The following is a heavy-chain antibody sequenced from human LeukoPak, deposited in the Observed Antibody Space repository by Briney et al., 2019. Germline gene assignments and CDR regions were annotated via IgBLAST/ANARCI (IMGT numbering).Heavy chain of an antibody. V-gene: IGHV3-73*01. CDR3: TGYYYGSGSSFDY. CDR1: GFTFSGSA. CDR2: IRSKANSYAT. D-gene: IGHD3-10*01. Sequence: QSGGSLRLSCAASGFTFSGSAMHWVRPASGKGLEWVGRIRSKANSYATAYAASVKGRFTISRDDSKNTAYLQMNSLKTEDTAVYYCTGYYYGSGSSFDYWGQGTLVTVSS. J-gene: IGHJ4*02.